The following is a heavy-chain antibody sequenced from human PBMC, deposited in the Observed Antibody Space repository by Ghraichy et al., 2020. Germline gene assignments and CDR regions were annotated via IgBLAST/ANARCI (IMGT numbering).Heavy chain of an antibody. Sequence: ASVKVSCKTSGYTFSAYYLHWIRQAPGQRPEWMGWVNPNSGGTMYAQQFQGRVTMTRDSSINTAYLEFIGLRSDDTAFYFCARGRRASSSPDAWGRGTLVTVSS. CDR2: VNPNSGGT. V-gene: IGHV1-2*02. J-gene: IGHJ5*02. CDR1: GYTFSAYY. CDR3: ARGRRASSSPDA. D-gene: IGHD6-6*01.